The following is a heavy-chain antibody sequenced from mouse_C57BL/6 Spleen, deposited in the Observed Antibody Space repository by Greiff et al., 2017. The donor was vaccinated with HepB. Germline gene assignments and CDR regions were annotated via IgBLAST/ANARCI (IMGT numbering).Heavy chain of an antibody. D-gene: IGHD1-1*01. Sequence: EVQLQQSGAELVRPGASVKLSCTASGFNIKDYYMHWVKQRPEQGLEWIGRIDPEDGDTEYAPKFQGKATMTADTSSNTAYLQLSSLTSKDTAFYVCTTYSSSSCCIYDWGQGTTLTVSS. V-gene: IGHV14-1*01. CDR3: TTYSSSSCCIYD. CDR1: GFNIKDYY. J-gene: IGHJ2*01. CDR2: IDPEDGDT.